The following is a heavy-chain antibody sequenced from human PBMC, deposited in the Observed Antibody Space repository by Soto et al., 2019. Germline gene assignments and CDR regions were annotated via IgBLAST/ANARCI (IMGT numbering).Heavy chain of an antibody. CDR3: ASEGPAPYYYYGMDV. CDR2: ISAYHGNT. J-gene: IGHJ6*02. Sequence: QVQLVQSGGEVKKPGASVKVSCKTSGYSFTTYGISWVRQAPGQGLEWMGWISAYHGNTNYAQKLQDRVTMTTDTSTSTAYMELRSLRSDDTAVYYCASEGPAPYYYYGMDVWGQGSTVTVSS. CDR1: GYSFTTYG. V-gene: IGHV1-18*01.